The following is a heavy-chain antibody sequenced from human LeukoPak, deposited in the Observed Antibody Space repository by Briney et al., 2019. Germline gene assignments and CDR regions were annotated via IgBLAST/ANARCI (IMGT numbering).Heavy chain of an antibody. V-gene: IGHV4-59*04. CDR2: IYYSGST. CDR1: GGSISNYY. Sequence: KPSETLSLTCTVSGGSISNYYWSWVRQPPGKGLEWIGYIYYSGSTYYNPSLKSRVTMSVDTSKNQFSLKLSSVTAVDTAVYYCARISSSGGSSWGQGTLVTVSS. J-gene: IGHJ4*02. CDR3: ARISSSGGSS. D-gene: IGHD2-15*01.